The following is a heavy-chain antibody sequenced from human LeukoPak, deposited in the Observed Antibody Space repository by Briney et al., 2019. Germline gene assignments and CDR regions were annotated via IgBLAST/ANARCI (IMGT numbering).Heavy chain of an antibody. V-gene: IGHV4-39*01. CDR3: ARVLRGNSNYYYYYMDV. D-gene: IGHD4-23*01. CDR1: GGSISSSSYY. Sequence: SETLSLTCTVSGGSISSSSYYWGWIRQPPGKGLEWIGSIYYSGSTYYNPSLKSRVTISVDTSKNQFSLKLSSVTAADTAVYYCARVLRGNSNYYYYYMDVWGNGTTVTVSS. CDR2: IYYSGST. J-gene: IGHJ6*03.